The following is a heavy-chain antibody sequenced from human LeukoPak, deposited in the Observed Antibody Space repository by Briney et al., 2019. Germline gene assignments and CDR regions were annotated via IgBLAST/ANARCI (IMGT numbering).Heavy chain of an antibody. CDR3: ARAPQLGTRGYFDY. D-gene: IGHD7-27*01. Sequence: ASVKVSCKASGYTFSTYGISWVRQAPGQGLEWMGGIIPIFGTANYAQKFQGRVTITADESTSTAYMELSSLRSEDTAVYYCARAPQLGTRGYFDYWGQGTLVTVSS. CDR1: GYTFSTYG. CDR2: IIPIFGTA. V-gene: IGHV1-69*13. J-gene: IGHJ4*02.